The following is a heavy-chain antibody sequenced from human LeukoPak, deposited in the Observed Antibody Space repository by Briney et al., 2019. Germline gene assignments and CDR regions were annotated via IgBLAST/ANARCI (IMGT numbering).Heavy chain of an antibody. CDR2: ISHSGST. V-gene: IGHV4-34*01. J-gene: IGHJ5*02. CDR3: ASLVEPAEVADP. CDR1: GGSFSGYY. Sequence: SETLSLTCAVYGGSFSGYYWSWIRQPPGKGLEWIGEISHSGSTNYNPSLKSRVTISVDTSKNQFSLKLSSVNAADTAVYYCASLVEPAEVADPWGQGTLVTVSS. D-gene: IGHD2-2*01.